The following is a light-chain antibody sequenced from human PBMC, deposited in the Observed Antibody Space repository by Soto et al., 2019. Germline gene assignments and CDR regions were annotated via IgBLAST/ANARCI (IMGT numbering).Light chain of an antibody. J-gene: IGKJ1*01. CDR2: AAS. Sequence: ESVLTQSPATLSLSPGDRATLSCRASQSITNSLAWYQQKPGQAPRLLIYAASRRAPGIPDRFSASGSGTDFTLTISRLEPEDFAVYFCQQYGTSPPWTFGQGAKVDIK. CDR1: QSITNS. CDR3: QQYGTSPPWT. V-gene: IGKV3-20*01.